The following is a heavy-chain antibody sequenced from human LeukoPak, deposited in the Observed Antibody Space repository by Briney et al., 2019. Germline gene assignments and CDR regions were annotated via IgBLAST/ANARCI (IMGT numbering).Heavy chain of an antibody. CDR1: GFTFSDYY. CDR2: ISSSSSYI. CDR3: ARSSPHCSSTSCYNDAFDI. J-gene: IGHJ3*02. Sequence: GGSLRLSCAASGFTFSDYYMSWIRRAPGKGLEWVSSISSSSSYIYYADSVKGRFTISRDNAKNSLYLQMNSLRAEDTSVYYCARSSPHCSSTSCYNDAFDIWGQGTMVTVSS. D-gene: IGHD2-2*02. V-gene: IGHV3-11*06.